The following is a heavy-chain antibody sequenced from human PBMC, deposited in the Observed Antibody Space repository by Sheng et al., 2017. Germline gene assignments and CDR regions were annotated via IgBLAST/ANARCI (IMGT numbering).Heavy chain of an antibody. V-gene: IGHV3-30*04. J-gene: IGHJ3*02. CDR1: GFTFSSYA. CDR3: ARDRKIRDYGDYGAFDI. D-gene: IGHD4-17*01. Sequence: QVQLVESGGGVVQPGRSLRLSCAASGFTFSSYAMHWVRQAPGKGLEWVAVISYDGSNKYYADSVKGRFTISRDNSKNTLYLQMNSLRAEDTAVYYCARDRKIRDYGDYGAFDIWGQGTMVTVSS. CDR2: ISYDGSNK.